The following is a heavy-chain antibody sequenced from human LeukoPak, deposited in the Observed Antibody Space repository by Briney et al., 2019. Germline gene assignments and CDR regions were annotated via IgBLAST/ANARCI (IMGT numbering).Heavy chain of an antibody. CDR3: ARAPLYSSSSYYYYYYMDV. CDR1: GGTFSSYA. CDR2: IIPIFGTA. V-gene: IGHV1-69*05. Sequence: SVKVSCKASGGTFSSYAISWVRQAPGQGLEWMGGIIPIFGTANYAQKFQGRVTITTNESTSTAYMELSSLRSEDTAVYYCARAPLYSSSSYYYYYYMDVWGKGTTVTVSS. J-gene: IGHJ6*03. D-gene: IGHD6-6*01.